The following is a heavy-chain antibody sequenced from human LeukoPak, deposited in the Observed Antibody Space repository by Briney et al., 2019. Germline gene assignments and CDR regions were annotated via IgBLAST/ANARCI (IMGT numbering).Heavy chain of an antibody. V-gene: IGHV4-59*01. CDR1: GGSISSYY. CDR2: IYYSGST. CDR3: ARNSILWFGERGEWFDP. Sequence: PSETLSLTCTVSGGSISSYYWSWIRQPPGKGLEWIGYIYYSGSTNYNPSLKSRVTISVDTSKNQFSLKLSSVTAADTAVYYCARNSILWFGERGEWFDPWGQGTLVTVSS. D-gene: IGHD3-10*01. J-gene: IGHJ5*02.